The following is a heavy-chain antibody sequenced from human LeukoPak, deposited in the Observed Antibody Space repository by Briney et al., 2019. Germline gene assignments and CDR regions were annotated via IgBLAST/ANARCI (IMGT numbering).Heavy chain of an antibody. CDR1: GFTFSSYS. J-gene: IGHJ3*02. CDR3: GRDLETDYYDSSGYYFDAFDI. D-gene: IGHD3-22*01. Sequence: GGSLRLSCAASGFTFSSYSMNWVRQAPGKGLEWVSSISSSSSYIYYADSVKGRFTVSRDNAKNSLYLQMNSLRAEDTAVYYCGRDLETDYYDSSGYYFDAFDIWGQGTMVTVSS. CDR2: ISSSSSYI. V-gene: IGHV3-21*01.